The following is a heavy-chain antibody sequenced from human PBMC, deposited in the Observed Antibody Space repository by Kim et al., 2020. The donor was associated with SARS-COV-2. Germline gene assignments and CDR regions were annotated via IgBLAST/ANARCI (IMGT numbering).Heavy chain of an antibody. CDR1: GFPFNGHA. CDR3: AKIGVVVVNTFDA. Sequence: GGSLRLSCEASGFPFNGHAMTWVRQAPGKGLEWVSAVGGGGDEIKYLEVVKGRFTISRDNTKNVLYLQMDNLRPSDTGTYFCAKIGVVVVNTFDAWGQGTLVAVSP. CDR2: VGGGGDEI. V-gene: IGHV3-23*02. J-gene: IGHJ4*02. D-gene: IGHD2-21*01.